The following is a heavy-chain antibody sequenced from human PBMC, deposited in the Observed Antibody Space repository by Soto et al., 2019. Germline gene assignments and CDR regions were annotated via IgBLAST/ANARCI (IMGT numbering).Heavy chain of an antibody. CDR1: GYTFTSYG. J-gene: IGHJ4*02. V-gene: IGHV1-18*01. CDR2: ISAYNGNT. Sequence: ASVKVSCKASGYTFTSYGISWVRQAPGQGLEWMGWISAYNGNTNYAQKFQGRVTITRDTSASTAYMELSSLRSEDTAVYFCVRDPWEGYWGQGTLVTVSS. D-gene: IGHD1-26*01. CDR3: VRDPWEGY.